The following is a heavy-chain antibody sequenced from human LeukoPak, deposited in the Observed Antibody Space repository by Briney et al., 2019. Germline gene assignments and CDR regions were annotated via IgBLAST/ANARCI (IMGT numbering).Heavy chain of an antibody. CDR3: ARGSLVYDFWSGYYAMNAFDI. CDR2: INHSGST. CDR1: GGSFSGYY. J-gene: IGHJ3*02. D-gene: IGHD3-3*01. Sequence: SETLSLTCAVYGGSFSGYYWSWIRQPPGKELEWIGEINHSGSTNYNPSLKSRVTISVDTSKSQFSLKLSSVTAADTAVYYCARGSLVYDFWSGYYAMNAFDIWGQGTMVTVSS. V-gene: IGHV4-34*01.